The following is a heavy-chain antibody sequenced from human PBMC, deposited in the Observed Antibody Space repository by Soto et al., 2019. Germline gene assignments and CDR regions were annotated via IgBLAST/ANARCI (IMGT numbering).Heavy chain of an antibody. Sequence: GGSLRLSCEASGFTFSNYAMSWVRQAPGKGLEWVSAISGGGAAPYYVDSVKGRFTISRDNIKITLYLQMNNLRAEDTGVYYCAKDLRYNWNPPAPGRLDYWGQGILVSLS. D-gene: IGHD1-20*01. CDR2: ISGGGAAP. CDR3: AKDLRYNWNPPAPGRLDY. V-gene: IGHV3-23*01. J-gene: IGHJ4*02. CDR1: GFTFSNYA.